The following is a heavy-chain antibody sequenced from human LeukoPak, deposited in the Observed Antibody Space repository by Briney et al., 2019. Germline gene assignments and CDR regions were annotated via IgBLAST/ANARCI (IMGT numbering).Heavy chain of an antibody. CDR1: GFTFSDYY. J-gene: IGHJ4*02. CDR3: ARDDTMVRGVSDY. CDR2: ISSSGSTI. V-gene: IGHV3-11*04. D-gene: IGHD3-10*01. Sequence: PGGSLTLSCAASGFTFSDYYMSWIRQAPGKGLEWVSYISSSGSTIYYADSVKGRFAISRDNAKNSLYLQMNSLRAEDTAVYYCARDDTMVRGVSDYWGQGTLVTVSS.